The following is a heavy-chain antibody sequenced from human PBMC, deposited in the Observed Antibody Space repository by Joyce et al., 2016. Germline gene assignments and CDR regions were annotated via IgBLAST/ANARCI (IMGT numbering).Heavy chain of an antibody. CDR1: GFTFNSYA. D-gene: IGHD6-13*01. Sequence: QVQLVESGGGVVQPGRSQRLSCAASGFTFNSYAMHWVRQAPGKGPEWVAFISYDANNKFYSHSVKGRFTISRDNSKNTLHLQMNSLRVDDTAVYYCAREPLYSSSWSFYFDSWGQGTLVTVSS. CDR2: ISYDANNK. J-gene: IGHJ4*02. V-gene: IGHV3-30-3*01. CDR3: AREPLYSSSWSFYFDS.